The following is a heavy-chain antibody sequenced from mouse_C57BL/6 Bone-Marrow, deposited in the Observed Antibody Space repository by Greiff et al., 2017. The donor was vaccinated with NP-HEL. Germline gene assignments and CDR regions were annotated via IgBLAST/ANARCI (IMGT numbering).Heavy chain of an antibody. D-gene: IGHD2-2*01. CDR1: GFTFSDYY. CDR3: ARYGYDGGYYFDY. J-gene: IGHJ2*01. V-gene: IGHV5-12*01. CDR2: ISNGGGST. Sequence: EVKVVESGGGLVQPGGSLKLSCAASGFTFSDYYMYWVRQTPEKRLEWVAYISNGGGSTYYPDTVKGRFTISRDNAKNTLYLQMSRLKSEDTAMYYCARYGYDGGYYFDYWGQGTTLTVSS.